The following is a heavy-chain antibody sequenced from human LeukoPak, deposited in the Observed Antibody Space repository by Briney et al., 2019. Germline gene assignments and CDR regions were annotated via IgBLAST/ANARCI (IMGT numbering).Heavy chain of an antibody. V-gene: IGHV1-2*02. CDR2: INPNSGGT. J-gene: IGHJ4*02. D-gene: IGHD3-10*01. CDR1: GYTFTSYG. Sequence: ASVKVSCKASGYTFTSYGISWVRQAPGQGLEWMGWINPNSGGTNYAQKFQGRVTMTRDTSISTAYMELSRLRSDDTAVYYCARDRRTYYYGSGSYYYFDYWGQGTLVTVSS. CDR3: ARDRRTYYYGSGSYYYFDY.